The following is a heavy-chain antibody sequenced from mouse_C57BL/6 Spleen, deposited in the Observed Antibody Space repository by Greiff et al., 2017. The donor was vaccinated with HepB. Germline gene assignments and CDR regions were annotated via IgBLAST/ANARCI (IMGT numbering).Heavy chain of an antibody. CDR1: GFTFSDYY. CDR3: ARERIYYGNYVDAMDY. CDR2: ISNGGGST. Sequence: EVKLVESGGGLVQPGGSLKLSCAASGFTFSDYYMYWVRQTPEKRLEWVAYISNGGGSTYYPDTVKGRFTISRDNAKNTLYLQMSRLKSEDTAMYYCARERIYYGNYVDAMDYWGQGTSVTVSS. V-gene: IGHV5-12*01. J-gene: IGHJ4*01. D-gene: IGHD2-1*01.